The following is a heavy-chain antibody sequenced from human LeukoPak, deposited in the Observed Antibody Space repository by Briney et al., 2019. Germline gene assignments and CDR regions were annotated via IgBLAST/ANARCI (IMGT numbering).Heavy chain of an antibody. CDR2: IWYDGSNK. CDR1: GFTFSSYG. J-gene: IGHJ4*02. D-gene: IGHD4-17*01. Sequence: GGSLRLSCAASGFTFSSYGMHWVRQAPGKGLEWVAVIWYDGSNKYYADSVKGRSTISRDNSKNTLYLQMNSLRAEDTAVYYCARDGAYGDYLFPDFWGQGTLVTVSS. CDR3: ARDGAYGDYLFPDF. V-gene: IGHV3-33*01.